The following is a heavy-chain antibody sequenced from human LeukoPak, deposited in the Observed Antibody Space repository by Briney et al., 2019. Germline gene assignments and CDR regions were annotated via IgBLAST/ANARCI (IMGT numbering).Heavy chain of an antibody. V-gene: IGHV1-24*01. D-gene: IGHD4-17*01. CDR2: FDPEDGET. J-gene: IGHJ6*02. CDR3: ATDPRRGDYVWMDYGMDV. CDR1: GYTLTELS. Sequence: ASVKVSCKVSGYTLTELSMHWVRQAPGKGLEWMGGFDPEDGETIYAQKFQGRVTMTEDTSTDTAYMELSSLRSEDTAVYYCATDPRRGDYVWMDYGMDVWGQGTTVTVPS.